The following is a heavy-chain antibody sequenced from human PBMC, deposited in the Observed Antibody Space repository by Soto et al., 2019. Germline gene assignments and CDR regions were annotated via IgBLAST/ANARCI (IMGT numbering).Heavy chain of an antibody. CDR3: ARGPRGYSYGPPTYYFDY. D-gene: IGHD5-18*01. CDR2: INHSGST. J-gene: IGHJ4*02. V-gene: IGHV4-34*01. Sequence: SETLSLTCTVYGGSFSGYYWSWIRQPPGKWLEWIGEINHSGSTNYNPSLKSRVTISVDTSKNQFSLKLSSVTAADTAVYYCARGPRGYSYGPPTYYFDYWGQGTLVTVSS. CDR1: GGSFSGYY.